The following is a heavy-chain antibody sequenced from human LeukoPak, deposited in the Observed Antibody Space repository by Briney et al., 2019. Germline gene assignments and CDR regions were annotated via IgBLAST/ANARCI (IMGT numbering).Heavy chain of an antibody. D-gene: IGHD5-24*01. J-gene: IGHJ1*01. CDR1: GVTFRTYW. CDR3: TRGAWDGYNYG. Sequence: GGSLRLSCAASGVTFRTYWMSWVRQAPGKGLEGVAYIKYDGSEEYYVDSVKGRFTISRDNAKNSLYLQLNSLGAEDTAMYYCTRGAWDGYNYGWGQGTLVTVSS. CDR2: IKYDGSEE. V-gene: IGHV3-7*04.